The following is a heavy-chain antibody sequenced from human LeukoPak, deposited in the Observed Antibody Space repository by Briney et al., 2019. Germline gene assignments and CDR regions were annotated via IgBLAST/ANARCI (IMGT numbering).Heavy chain of an antibody. V-gene: IGHV6-1*01. D-gene: IGHD2-8*02. CDR3: ARGSGGLDI. CDR2: TYYRSTWYN. J-gene: IGHJ3*02. Sequence: SQTLSLTCAISGDSVSSNSVTWNWIRQSPSRGLEWLGRTYYRSTWYNDYAVSVRGRITVNPDTSKNQFSLHLNSVTPEDTAVYYCARGSGGLDIWGQGTMVTVSS. CDR1: GDSVSSNSVT.